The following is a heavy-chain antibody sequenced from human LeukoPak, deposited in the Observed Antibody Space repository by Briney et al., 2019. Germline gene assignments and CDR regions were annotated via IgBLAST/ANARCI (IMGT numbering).Heavy chain of an antibody. CDR3: ARDFGRGDYVHRGVEV. CDR1: GLNFNDYD. D-gene: IGHD4-17*01. J-gene: IGHJ4*02. Sequence: PGGSLRLSCAASGLNFNDYDMDWVRQAPGKGPEWVAVIWDDGSNKYYADSVKGRFTISRDNSKNTLYLQMSSLRAEDTAVYYCARDFGRGDYVHRGVEVWGQGTLVTVSS. CDR2: IWDDGSNK. V-gene: IGHV3-33*01.